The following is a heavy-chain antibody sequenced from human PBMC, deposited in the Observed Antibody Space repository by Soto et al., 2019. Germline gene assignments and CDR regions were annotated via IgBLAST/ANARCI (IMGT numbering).Heavy chain of an antibody. CDR3: VNISWPAEEVH. CDR2: IKQDGSET. V-gene: IGHV3-7*01. CDR1: GFSFSNHW. Sequence: PGGSLRLSCTASGFSFSNHWMYWVRRAPGKGLEWVAYIKQDGSETHYVDSVEGRFTISRDNAKNSLYLQMDSLRDEDTAVYYCVNISWPAEEVHWGQGSLVPVSS. D-gene: IGHD2-15*01. J-gene: IGHJ4*02.